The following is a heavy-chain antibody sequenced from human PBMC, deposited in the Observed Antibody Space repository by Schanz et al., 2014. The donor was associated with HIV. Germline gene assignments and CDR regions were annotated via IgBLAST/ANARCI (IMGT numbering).Heavy chain of an antibody. Sequence: EVQLLESGGGLVQPGGSLRLSCAASGFMFSDHYMDWVRQAPGKGLEWVGRIGNEPNGYTAEYAASVKDRFTISRDDSRNSLYLQMSSLKTADTAVYYCARSYYFDKGYYFDYWGQGNLVTVSS. V-gene: IGHV3-72*01. D-gene: IGHD3-22*01. CDR1: GFMFSDHY. CDR2: IGNEPNGYTA. CDR3: ARSYYFDKGYYFDY. J-gene: IGHJ4*02.